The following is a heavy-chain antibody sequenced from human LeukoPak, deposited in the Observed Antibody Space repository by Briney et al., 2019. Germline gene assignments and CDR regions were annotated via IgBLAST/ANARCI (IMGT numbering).Heavy chain of an antibody. CDR3: ARIGGFGVDSGPGYFDY. V-gene: IGHV1-69*06. CDR2: IIPIFGTA. J-gene: IGHJ4*02. D-gene: IGHD3-10*01. CDR1: GGTFSSYA. Sequence: ASVKVSCKASGGTFSSYAISWVRQAPGQGLGWMGGIIPIFGTANYAQKFQGRVTITADKSTSTAYMELSSLRSEDTAVYYCARIGGFGVDSGPGYFDYWGQGTLVTVSS.